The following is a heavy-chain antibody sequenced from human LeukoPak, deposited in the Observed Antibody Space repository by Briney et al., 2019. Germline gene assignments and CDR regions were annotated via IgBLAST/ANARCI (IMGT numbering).Heavy chain of an antibody. Sequence: SETLSLTCAVYGGSFSGYYWSWIRQPPGKGLEWIGEINHSGSTNYNPSLKSRVTISVDTSKNQFSLKLSSVTAADTAVYYRARTVWFGELYFDYWGQGTLVTASS. CDR3: ARTVWFGELYFDY. J-gene: IGHJ4*02. CDR1: GGSFSGYY. V-gene: IGHV4-34*01. CDR2: INHSGST. D-gene: IGHD3-10*01.